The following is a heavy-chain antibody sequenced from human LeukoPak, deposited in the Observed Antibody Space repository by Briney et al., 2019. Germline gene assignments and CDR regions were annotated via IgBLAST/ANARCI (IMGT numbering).Heavy chain of an antibody. CDR1: GITLSNYG. Sequence: GGSLRLSCAVSGITLSNYGMSWVRQAPGKGLEWVAGISGSGGSTNYADSVKGRFTISRDNPKNTLYLQMNILRAEDTAVYFCAKRGVVTRVILVGFHKEAYYFDSWGQGALVTVSS. D-gene: IGHD3-22*01. V-gene: IGHV3-23*01. J-gene: IGHJ4*02. CDR2: ISGSGGST. CDR3: AKRGVVTRVILVGFHKEAYYFDS.